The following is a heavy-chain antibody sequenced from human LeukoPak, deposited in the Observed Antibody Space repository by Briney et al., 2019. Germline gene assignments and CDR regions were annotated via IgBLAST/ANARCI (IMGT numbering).Heavy chain of an antibody. V-gene: IGHV4-59*01. J-gene: IGHJ5*02. D-gene: IGHD6-13*01. Sequence: PSETLSLTCTVSGGSISSYYWSWIRQPPGKGLEWIGYIYYSGSTNYNPSLKSRVTISVDTSKNQFSLKLSSVTAADTAVYYCARSSSWDWFDPWGQGTLVTVSS. CDR3: ARSSSWDWFDP. CDR1: GGSISSYY. CDR2: IYYSGST.